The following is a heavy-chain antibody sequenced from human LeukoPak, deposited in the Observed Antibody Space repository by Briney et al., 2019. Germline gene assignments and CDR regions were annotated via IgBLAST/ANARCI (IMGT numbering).Heavy chain of an antibody. Sequence: GGSLRLSCAGSGFTFSDYYMAWIRQAPGKGLQRISYMRRGSDVKTYADSVKGRFTISRDNDKNSLYPQMNSLTAEDTAIYYCAREVGGSRAFDVWGQGTMVTVSS. V-gene: IGHV3-11*05. CDR2: MRRGSDVK. D-gene: IGHD6-13*01. J-gene: IGHJ3*01. CDR3: AREVGGSRAFDV. CDR1: GFTFSDYY.